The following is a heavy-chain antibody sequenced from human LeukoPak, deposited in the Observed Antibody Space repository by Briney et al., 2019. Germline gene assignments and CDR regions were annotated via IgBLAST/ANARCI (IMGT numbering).Heavy chain of an antibody. CDR2: IYYSGST. CDR1: GGSISSYY. Sequence: SETLSLTCTVSGGSISSYYWSWVRQPPGEGLEWIGYIYYSGSTNYHPSLKSRVTISVDTSKNQFSLKLSSVTAADTAVYYCARSPHDYGDSQGYYYYMDVWGKGTTVTVSS. D-gene: IGHD4-17*01. CDR3: ARSPHDYGDSQGYYYYMDV. V-gene: IGHV4-59*08. J-gene: IGHJ6*03.